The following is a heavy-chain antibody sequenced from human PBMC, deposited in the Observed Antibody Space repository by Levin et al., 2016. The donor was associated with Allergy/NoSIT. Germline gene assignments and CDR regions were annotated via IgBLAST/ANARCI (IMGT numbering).Heavy chain of an antibody. J-gene: IGHJ4*02. CDR3: AKDPGDLGWELTGNFDY. CDR2: ISGSGGST. D-gene: IGHD1-26*01. Sequence: VRQAPGKGLEWVSAISGSGGSTYYADSVKGRFTISRDNSKNTLYLQMNSLRAEDTAVYYCAKDPGDLGWELTGNFDYWGQGTLVTVSS. V-gene: IGHV3-23*01.